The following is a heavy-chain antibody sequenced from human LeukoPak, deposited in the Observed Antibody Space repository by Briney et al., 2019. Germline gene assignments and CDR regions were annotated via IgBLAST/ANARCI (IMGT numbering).Heavy chain of an antibody. D-gene: IGHD6-19*01. CDR1: GGSFSGYY. Sequence: PSETLSLTCAVYGGSFSGYYWSWIRQPPGKGLEGIGYITYSGSTDHNPSLKSRVTISVDASKNQFSLKLTSVTAADTAVYYCVRHTTSGWYQVVYWGQGTLVTVSS. J-gene: IGHJ4*02. V-gene: IGHV4-59*01. CDR2: ITYSGST. CDR3: VRHTTSGWYQVVY.